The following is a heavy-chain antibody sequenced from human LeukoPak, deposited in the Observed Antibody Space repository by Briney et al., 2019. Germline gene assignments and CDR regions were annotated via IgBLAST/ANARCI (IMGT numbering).Heavy chain of an antibody. CDR3: ARGSWGEIAGRKSFEF. Sequence: GASVKVSCKASEYTFTSYDINWVRQATGQGLEWMAWMNPNSGNTGYAQKFQGRVTMTRVTSISTAYMELNNLTSGDTAVYYCARGSWGEIAGRKSFEFWGQGSLVTVSS. CDR1: EYTFTSYD. D-gene: IGHD6-6*01. CDR2: MNPNSGNT. J-gene: IGHJ4*02. V-gene: IGHV1-8*01.